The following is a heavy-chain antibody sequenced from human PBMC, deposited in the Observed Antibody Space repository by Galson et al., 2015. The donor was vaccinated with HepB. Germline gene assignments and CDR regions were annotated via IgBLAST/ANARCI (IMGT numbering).Heavy chain of an antibody. CDR3: ARESGRDDSSGSDAFDI. J-gene: IGHJ3*02. V-gene: IGHV3-30*04. CDR2: ISYDGSNK. CDR1: GFTFSSYA. Sequence: SLRLSCAASGFTFSSYAMHWVRQAPGKGLEWVAVISYDGSNKYYADSVKGRFTISRDNSKNTLYLQMNSLRAEDTAVYYCARESGRDDSSGSDAFDIWGQGTMVTVSS. D-gene: IGHD3-22*01.